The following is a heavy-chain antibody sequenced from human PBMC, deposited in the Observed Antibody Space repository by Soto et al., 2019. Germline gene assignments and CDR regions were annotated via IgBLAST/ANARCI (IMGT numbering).Heavy chain of an antibody. CDR3: ASTQYGGNSSGAFDI. CDR1: GGSISSYY. Sequence: SETLSLTCTVSGGSISSYYWSWIRQPPGKGLEWIGYIFYSGSTNYNPSLKSRVTISVDTSKNQFSLKLSSVTAADTAVYYCASTQYGGNSSGAFDIWGQGTMVTVSS. D-gene: IGHD2-21*02. V-gene: IGHV4-59*12. J-gene: IGHJ3*02. CDR2: IFYSGST.